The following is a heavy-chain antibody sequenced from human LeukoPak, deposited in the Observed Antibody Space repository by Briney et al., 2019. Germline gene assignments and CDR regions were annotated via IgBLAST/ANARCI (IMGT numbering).Heavy chain of an antibody. J-gene: IGHJ6*03. Sequence: GGSLRLSCAASGFTFSSYAMSWVRQAPGKGLEWVSAISGSGGGTYYADSVKGRFTISRDNSKNTLYVQMNSLRAEDTAVYYCAKFYGDYYYYYYMDVWGKGTTVTVSS. V-gene: IGHV3-23*01. CDR1: GFTFSSYA. D-gene: IGHD4-17*01. CDR2: ISGSGGGT. CDR3: AKFYGDYYYYYYMDV.